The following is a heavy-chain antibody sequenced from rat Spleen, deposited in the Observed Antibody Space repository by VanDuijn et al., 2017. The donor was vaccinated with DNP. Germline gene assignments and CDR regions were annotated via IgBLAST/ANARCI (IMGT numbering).Heavy chain of an antibody. CDR2: ISSSGGTI. Sequence: EVQLVESGGGLVQPGRSMKLSCAASGFTFSNYYMAWVRQAPTKGLEWVASISSSGGTIYYRDSVKGRFTVSRDNAKNTLYLQMNSLRSEDTATYYCAREGIGTTWFAYWGQGTLVTVSS. CDR1: GFTFSNYY. D-gene: IGHD1-5*01. CDR3: AREGIGTTWFAY. J-gene: IGHJ3*01. V-gene: IGHV5-25*01.